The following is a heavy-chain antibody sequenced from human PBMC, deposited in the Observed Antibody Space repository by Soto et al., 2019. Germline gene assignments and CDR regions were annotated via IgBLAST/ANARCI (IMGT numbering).Heavy chain of an antibody. CDR1: GYSFTSYW. D-gene: IGHD3-16*01. J-gene: IGHJ6*02. CDR2: IYPGDSDT. Sequence: LGESLKISCKGSGYSFTSYWIGWVRQMPGKGLEWMGIIYPGDSDTRYSPSFQGQVTISADKSISTAYLQWSSLKASDTAMYYCAREDSVWGSYNGMDVWGQGTTVTVSS. CDR3: AREDSVWGSYNGMDV. V-gene: IGHV5-51*01.